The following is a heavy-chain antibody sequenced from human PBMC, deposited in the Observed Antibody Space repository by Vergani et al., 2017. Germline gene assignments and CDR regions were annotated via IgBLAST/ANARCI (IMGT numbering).Heavy chain of an antibody. D-gene: IGHD1-1*01. CDR2: ISYAGSTK. CDR1: GFTFSSYA. V-gene: IGHV3-30-3*01. CDR3: ARGWNGDYLDY. Sequence: VQLVESGGGLVKPGGSLRLSCAASGFTFSSYAMHWVRQAPGKGLEWVAVISYAGSTKYYADSVKGRFTISRDNSKNTLYLQMNSLRAEDTAVYYSARGWNGDYLDYWGQGTLVTVSS. J-gene: IGHJ4*02.